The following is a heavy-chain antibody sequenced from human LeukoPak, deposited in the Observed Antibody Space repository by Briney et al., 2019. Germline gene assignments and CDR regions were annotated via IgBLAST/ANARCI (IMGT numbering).Heavy chain of an antibody. V-gene: IGHV3-66*01. CDR2: IYSGGST. CDR3: ARISMVRGPHFDY. CDR1: GFTVSSDY. Sequence: GGSLRLSCAASGFTVSSDYMSWVRQAPGKGLEWVSVIYSGGSTYYADSVKGRFTISRDNSKNTLYLQMNSLRAEDTAVYYCARISMVRGPHFDYWGQGTLVTVSS. D-gene: IGHD3-10*01. J-gene: IGHJ4*02.